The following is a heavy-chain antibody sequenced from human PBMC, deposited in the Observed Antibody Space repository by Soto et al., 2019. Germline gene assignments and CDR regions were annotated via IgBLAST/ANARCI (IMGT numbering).Heavy chain of an antibody. J-gene: IGHJ6*02. D-gene: IGHD3-3*01. Sequence: RASVKVSCKASGYTFTSYGISWVRQAPGQGLEWMGWISAYNGNTNYAQKLQGRVTMTTDTSTSTAYMELRSLRSDDTAVYYCARAATYYDFWSGYYKDYGMDVWGQGTTVTVSS. CDR2: ISAYNGNT. CDR3: ARAATYYDFWSGYYKDYGMDV. V-gene: IGHV1-18*04. CDR1: GYTFTSYG.